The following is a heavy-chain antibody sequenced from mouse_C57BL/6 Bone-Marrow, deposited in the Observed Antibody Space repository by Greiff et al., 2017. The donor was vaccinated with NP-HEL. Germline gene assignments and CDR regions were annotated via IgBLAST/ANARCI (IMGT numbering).Heavy chain of an antibody. J-gene: IGHJ4*01. V-gene: IGHV1-4*01. CDR2: INPSSGYT. D-gene: IGHD1-1*02. CDR3: ARSNYGAMDY. CDR1: GYTFTSYT. Sequence: VQRVESGAELARPGASVKMSCKASGYTFTSYTMHWVKQRPGQGLEWIGYINPSSGYTKYNQKFKDKATLTADKSSSTAYMQLSSLTSEDSAVYYCARSNYGAMDYWGQGTSVTVSS.